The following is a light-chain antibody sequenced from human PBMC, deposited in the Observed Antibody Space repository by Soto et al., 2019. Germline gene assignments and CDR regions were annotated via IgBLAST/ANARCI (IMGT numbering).Light chain of an antibody. CDR3: NSYTTSSPLL. V-gene: IGLV2-14*03. CDR1: SSDVGSYKY. Sequence: QSALPQPASVSGSPGQSIIISCTGSSSDVGSYKYVSWYQQHPGKAPKLMIYDVNHRPSGVSNRFSGSKSGNTASLTISGLQAEDEADYYCNSYTTSSPLLFGGGTKVTVL. CDR2: DVN. J-gene: IGLJ3*02.